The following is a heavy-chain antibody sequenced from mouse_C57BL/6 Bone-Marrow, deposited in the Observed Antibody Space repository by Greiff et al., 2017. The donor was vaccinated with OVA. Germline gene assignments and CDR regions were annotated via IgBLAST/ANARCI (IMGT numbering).Heavy chain of an antibody. Sequence: VQLQQSGAELARPGASVKLSCKASGYTFTSYGISWVKQRTGQGLEWIGEIYTRSGNTYYNAMFKGKATLTADKSSSTVYMELRSLTSEDSAVYFCARRHYYGSSYYFDYWGQGTTLTVSS. CDR3: ARRHYYGSSYYFDY. V-gene: IGHV1-81*01. CDR1: GYTFTSYG. J-gene: IGHJ2*01. D-gene: IGHD1-1*01. CDR2: IYTRSGNT.